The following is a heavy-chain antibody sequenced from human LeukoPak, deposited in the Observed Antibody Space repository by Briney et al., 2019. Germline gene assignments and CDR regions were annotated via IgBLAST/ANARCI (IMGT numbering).Heavy chain of an antibody. D-gene: IGHD3-22*01. Sequence: GGSLRLSCAASGYTFSDFSVNWVRQAPGKGLEWVSSISVRSNYGYYADSVRGRFTTSRDDARDSLFLQMNSLRAEDTAVYFCVRLRRNNDRSGYYYYYDYWGQGTLVTVSS. J-gene: IGHJ4*02. CDR1: GYTFSDFS. V-gene: IGHV3-21*01. CDR3: VRLRRNNDRSGYYYYYDY. CDR2: ISVRSNYG.